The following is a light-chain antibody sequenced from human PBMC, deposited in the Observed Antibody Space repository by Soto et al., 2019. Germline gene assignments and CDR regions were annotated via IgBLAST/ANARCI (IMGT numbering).Light chain of an antibody. CDR1: RSNIGSTYD. J-gene: IGLJ1*01. CDR2: GNT. V-gene: IGLV1-40*01. CDR3: QSYDDSLSVHYV. Sequence: QSALTTPPSGSWAPGDGGTLSCTGNRSNIGSTYDVQWYQQLPGTAPKLLIHGNTDRPSGVPDRFSGSKSGTSASLAITGLYADDEADYYCQSYDDSLSVHYVFGTGTKVTVL.